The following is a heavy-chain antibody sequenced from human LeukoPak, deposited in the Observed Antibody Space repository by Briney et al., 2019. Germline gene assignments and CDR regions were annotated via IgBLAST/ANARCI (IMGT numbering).Heavy chain of an antibody. CDR3: ARGQQTFDP. CDR1: GYTFTSYD. Sequence: ASVKVSCKASGYTFTSYDINWVRQATGQGLEWMGWMRPLNGATNYAQKFQGRVTMTRDTSISTAYMELNSLTYDDTATYYCARGQQTFDPWGQGTLVTVSS. V-gene: IGHV1-2*02. CDR2: MRPLNGAT. J-gene: IGHJ5*02. D-gene: IGHD6-13*01.